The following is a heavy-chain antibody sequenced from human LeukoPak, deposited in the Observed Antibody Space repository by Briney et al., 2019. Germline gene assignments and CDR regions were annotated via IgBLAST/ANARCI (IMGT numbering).Heavy chain of an antibody. D-gene: IGHD3-3*02. Sequence: GESLKISCKSSGYSFSNYWIGWVRQVPGKGLEWMGIIYPGDSDTRNSPSFQGQVTISADKSISTAYLQWSSLKASDTAIYYCARSVASSFADFDYWGRGTLVTVSS. CDR3: ARSVASSFADFDY. CDR1: GYSFSNYW. J-gene: IGHJ4*02. CDR2: IYPGDSDT. V-gene: IGHV5-51*01.